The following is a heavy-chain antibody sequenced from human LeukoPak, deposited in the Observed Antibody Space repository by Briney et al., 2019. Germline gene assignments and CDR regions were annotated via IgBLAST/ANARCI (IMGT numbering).Heavy chain of an antibody. CDR3: AMDRALDYTAMANTGVDY. Sequence: GRSLRLSCAASGFTFSSYAMHWVRQAPGKGLEWVAVISYYGSNKYYADSVKGRFTISRDNSKNTLYMQMNSLRAEDTAVYYCAMDRALDYTAMANTGVDYWGQGTLVTVSS. J-gene: IGHJ4*02. CDR2: ISYYGSNK. D-gene: IGHD5-18*01. V-gene: IGHV3-30*04. CDR1: GFTFSSYA.